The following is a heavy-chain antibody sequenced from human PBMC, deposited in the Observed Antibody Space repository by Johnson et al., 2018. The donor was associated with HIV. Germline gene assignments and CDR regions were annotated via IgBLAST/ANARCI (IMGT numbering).Heavy chain of an antibody. D-gene: IGHD6-6*01. V-gene: IGHV3-9*01. J-gene: IGHJ3*02. CDR3: AKDMGYSSSYDAFDI. Sequence: VQLVESGGGLVQPGPSLPLPCTPSTFPFDDYALHWVPHAPPQGLEWASAITWNSGSIGYADSVQGRFTISRDNAKNSLYLQMNSLGAEDTALYYCAKDMGYSSSYDAFDIWGQGTMVTVSS. CDR1: TFPFDDYA. CDR2: ITWNSGSI.